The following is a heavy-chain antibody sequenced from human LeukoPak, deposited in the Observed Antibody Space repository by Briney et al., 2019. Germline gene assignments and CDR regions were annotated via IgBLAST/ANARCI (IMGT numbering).Heavy chain of an antibody. CDR3: ARDRTTYDSSPSPDY. CDR2: IIPILGIA. V-gene: IGHV1-69*04. J-gene: IGHJ4*02. D-gene: IGHD3-22*01. CDR1: GGTFSSYA. Sequence: VASVKVSCKASGGTFSSYAISWVRQAPGQGLEWMGRIIPILGIANYAQKFQGRVTVTADKSTSTAYMELSSLRSEDTAVYYCARDRTTYDSSPSPDYWGQGTLVTVSS.